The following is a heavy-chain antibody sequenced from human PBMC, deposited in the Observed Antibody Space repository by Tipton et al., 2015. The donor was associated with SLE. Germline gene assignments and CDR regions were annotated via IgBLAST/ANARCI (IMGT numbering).Heavy chain of an antibody. CDR1: GFTFSSYE. CDR3: ARDPTSGWFDY. D-gene: IGHD6-19*01. V-gene: IGHV3-48*03. J-gene: IGHJ4*02. CDR2: ISSSGSTI. Sequence: SLRLSCAASGFTFSSYEMNWVRQAPGKGLEWVSYISSSGSTIYYADSVKGRFTISRDNAKNSLYLQMNSLRAEDTAVYYCARDPTSGWFDYWGQGTLVTVSS.